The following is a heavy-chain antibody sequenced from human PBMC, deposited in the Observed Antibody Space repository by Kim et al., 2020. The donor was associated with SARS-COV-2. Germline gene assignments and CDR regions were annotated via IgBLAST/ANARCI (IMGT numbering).Heavy chain of an antibody. V-gene: IGHV4-34*01. D-gene: IGHD2-15*01. CDR1: GGSCSSDY. J-gene: IGHJ6*02. CDR2: INHSGST. CDR3: TMVVGQDSMDA. Sequence: SETLSLTCAVYGGSCSSDYWGWIRQPPGKGLECVGEINHSGSTNYNPSLKNLVTITVDTSNNQFSLNLITVTAAVTAVNYWTMVVGQDSMDALGLATSVT.